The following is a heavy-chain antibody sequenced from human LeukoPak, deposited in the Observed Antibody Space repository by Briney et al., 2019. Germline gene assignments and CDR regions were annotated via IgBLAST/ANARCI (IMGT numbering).Heavy chain of an antibody. Sequence: ASVKVSCTASGYTFTSYDINWVRQATGQGLEWMGWMNPNSGNTGYAQKFQGRVTMTRNTSISTAYMEPSSLRSEDTAVYYCARGNPLTEGDYWGQGTLVTVSS. J-gene: IGHJ4*02. CDR3: ARGNPLTEGDY. CDR1: GYTFTSYD. V-gene: IGHV1-8*01. CDR2: MNPNSGNT.